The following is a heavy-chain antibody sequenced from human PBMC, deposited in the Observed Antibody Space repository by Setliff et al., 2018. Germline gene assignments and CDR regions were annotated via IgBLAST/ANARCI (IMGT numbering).Heavy chain of an antibody. CDR1: GDSIISGRHY. V-gene: IGHV4-30-4*01. CDR3: ARDTHGSGSFDN. Sequence: PSETLSLTCTVSGDSIISGRHYWSWIRQSPEKGLEWLGYIYKTENSYYKPSLKSRLTISVDASNNQFSLNLTSVNPADAAVYYCARDTHGSGSFDNWGQGILVTVS. J-gene: IGHJ4*02. CDR2: IYKTENS. D-gene: IGHD3-10*01.